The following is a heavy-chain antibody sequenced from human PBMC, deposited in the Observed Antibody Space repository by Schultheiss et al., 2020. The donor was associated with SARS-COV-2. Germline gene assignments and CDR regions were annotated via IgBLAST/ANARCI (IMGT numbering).Heavy chain of an antibody. D-gene: IGHD6-13*01. V-gene: IGHV3-23*01. Sequence: GESLKISCAASGFTFSSYAMSWVRQAPGKGLEWVSAISGSGGSTYYADSVKGRFTISRDNSKNTLYLQMNSLRAEDTAVYFCAREQQQLVDYWGQGTLVTVSS. CDR2: ISGSGGST. J-gene: IGHJ4*02. CDR1: GFTFSSYA. CDR3: AREQQQLVDY.